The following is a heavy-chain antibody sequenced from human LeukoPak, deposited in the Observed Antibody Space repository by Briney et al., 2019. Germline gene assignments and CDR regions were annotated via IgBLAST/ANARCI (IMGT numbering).Heavy chain of an antibody. CDR3: ARSSGYCSSTSCYGHDAFDI. CDR2: ISSSGSTI. J-gene: IGHJ3*02. CDR1: GFTFSDYY. D-gene: IGHD2-2*03. Sequence: GGSLRLSCAASGFTFSDYYMSWIRQAPGKGLEWVSYISSSGSTIYYADSVKGRFTISRDNAKNSLYLQMNSLRAEDTAVYYCARSSGYCSSTSCYGHDAFDIWGQGTVVTVSS. V-gene: IGHV3-11*01.